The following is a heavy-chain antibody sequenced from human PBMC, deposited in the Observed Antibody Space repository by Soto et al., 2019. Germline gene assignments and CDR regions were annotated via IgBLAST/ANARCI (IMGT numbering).Heavy chain of an antibody. CDR2: INPSTGVR. J-gene: IGHJ5*02. CDR3: ARGEFDP. CDR1: GYTVTGYY. V-gene: IGHV1-2*02. Sequence: ASVKVSCKASGYTVTGYYIHWVRQAPGQGLEWIGWINPSTGVRKYSQKFQGRVTVTRDTSISTGYMELSSLSSEDTAVYYCARGEFDPWGQGPLVTVSS.